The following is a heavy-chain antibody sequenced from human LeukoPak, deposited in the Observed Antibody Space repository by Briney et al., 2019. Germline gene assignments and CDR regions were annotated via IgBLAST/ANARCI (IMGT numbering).Heavy chain of an antibody. CDR1: GGSFSDYY. Sequence: PSETLSLTCAIYGGSFSDYYWSWIRRPPGKGLEWIGEINHSGNTNYNPSLKSRVIISVDTPKKQFSLKMRSVTAADTAVYYCASSARLGYWGQGTLVTVSS. CDR3: ASSARLGY. J-gene: IGHJ4*02. V-gene: IGHV4-34*01. CDR2: INHSGNT. D-gene: IGHD2-21*01.